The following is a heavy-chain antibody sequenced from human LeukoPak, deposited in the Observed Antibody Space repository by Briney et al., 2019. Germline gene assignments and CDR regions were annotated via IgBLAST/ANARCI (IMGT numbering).Heavy chain of an antibody. Sequence: GGSLRLSCAASGFTFSSYTMNWVRQAPGKGLQSVSSISSSSSYIYYADSVKGRFTISRDNSKNSLYLQMNSLRAEDTAVYYCARDGIVVVPAAADAFDIWGQGTMVTVSS. CDR2: ISSSSSYI. J-gene: IGHJ3*02. CDR1: GFTFSSYT. V-gene: IGHV3-21*01. D-gene: IGHD2-2*01. CDR3: ARDGIVVVPAAADAFDI.